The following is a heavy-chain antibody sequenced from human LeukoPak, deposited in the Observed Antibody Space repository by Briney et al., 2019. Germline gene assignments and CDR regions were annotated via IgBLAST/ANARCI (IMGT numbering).Heavy chain of an antibody. CDR3: ASSLLTRNWFDP. CDR2: INPNSCGT. Sequence: ASVKVSCKASGYTFTGYYMHWVRQAPGQGLEWMGWINPNSCGTNYAQKFQGRVTMTRDTSISTAYMELSRLRSDDTAVYYCASSLLTRNWFDPWGQGTLVTVSS. J-gene: IGHJ5*02. D-gene: IGHD1-26*01. CDR1: GYTFTGYY. V-gene: IGHV1-2*02.